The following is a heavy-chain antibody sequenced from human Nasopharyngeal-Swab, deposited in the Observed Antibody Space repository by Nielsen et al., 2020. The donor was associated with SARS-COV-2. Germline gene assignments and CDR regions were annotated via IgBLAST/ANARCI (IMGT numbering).Heavy chain of an antibody. J-gene: IGHJ4*02. CDR2: IYWDDDK. D-gene: IGHD3-22*01. CDR3: AHKGDSSAYFDY. Sequence: SGPTLVKPKQTLTLTCTFSGFSLSTSGVGVGWIRQPPGKALEWLALIYWDDDKRYSSSLKSRLTITKDTSKNQMVLTLTNMDPVDTATYYCAHKGDSSAYFDYWGQGTLVTVSS. V-gene: IGHV2-5*02. CDR1: GFSLSTSGVG.